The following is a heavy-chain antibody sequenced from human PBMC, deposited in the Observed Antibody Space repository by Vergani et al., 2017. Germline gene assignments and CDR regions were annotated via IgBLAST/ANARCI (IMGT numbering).Heavy chain of an antibody. CDR2: INTGNGNT. V-gene: IGHV1-3*04. Sequence: QVQLVQSGAEVKKPGASVKVSCKASGYTFTSYAMHWVRQAPGQRLEWMGWINTGNGNTKYSQKFQGRVTITRDTSASTAYMELSSLRSEDTAVYYCARGTFLEWLLYDWGQGTLVTVSS. D-gene: IGHD3-3*02. CDR1: GYTFTSYA. CDR3: ARGTFLEWLLYD. J-gene: IGHJ4*02.